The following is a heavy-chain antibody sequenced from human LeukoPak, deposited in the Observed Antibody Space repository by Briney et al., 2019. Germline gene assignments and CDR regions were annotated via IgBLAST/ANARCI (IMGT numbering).Heavy chain of an antibody. Sequence: GGSLRLSCAASGFTVSSNYMSWVRQAPGKGLEWVSIIYSGGSTYYADSVKGRFTISRDTSKNTLYLQMNSLRAEDTAVYYCASGSTEEWENWFDPWGQGTLVTVSS. CDR1: GFTVSSNY. CDR3: ASGSTEEWENWFDP. D-gene: IGHD1-26*01. CDR2: IYSGGST. V-gene: IGHV3-66*01. J-gene: IGHJ5*02.